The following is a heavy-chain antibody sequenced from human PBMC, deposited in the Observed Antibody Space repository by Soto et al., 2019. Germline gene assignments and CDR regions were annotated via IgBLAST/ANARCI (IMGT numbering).Heavy chain of an antibody. D-gene: IGHD3-3*01. CDR3: ARVVEWFSWFDP. V-gene: IGHV3-48*01. J-gene: IGHJ5*02. CDR1: GFTFSNYG. Sequence: GGSLRLSCAASGFTFSNYGMTWVRQPPGKGLEWISYITPSSSTLYYADSVKGRFTISRDNAKNSLYLQLSSLRAEDTAVYYCARVVEWFSWFDPWGQGTLVTVSS. CDR2: ITPSSSTL.